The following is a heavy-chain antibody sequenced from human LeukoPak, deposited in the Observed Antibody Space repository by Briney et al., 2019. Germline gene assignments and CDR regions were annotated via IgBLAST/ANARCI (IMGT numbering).Heavy chain of an antibody. CDR3: ATTLRSGSYYFDS. J-gene: IGHJ4*02. D-gene: IGHD1-26*01. Sequence: GGSLRLSCAASGFTFTTSAMTWARQAPGKGLEWVSTISGGATSANYADSVKGRFTTSRDKSKNTLYLQMNSLRVEDTAVYYCATTLRSGSYYFDSWGQGTLVTVSS. V-gene: IGHV3-23*01. CDR2: ISGGATSA. CDR1: GFTFTTSA.